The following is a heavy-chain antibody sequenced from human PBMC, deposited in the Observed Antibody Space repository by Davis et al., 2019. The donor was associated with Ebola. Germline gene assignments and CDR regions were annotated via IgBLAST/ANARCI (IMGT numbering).Heavy chain of an antibody. Sequence: GSLRLSCAASGFTVSSNYMSWVRQAPGKGLEWIGEINHSGSTNYNPSLKSRVTISADTSKNQFSLKLTSVTAADTAVYFCARHIVVVTPRGDWFDPWGQGTLVTVSS. J-gene: IGHJ5*02. CDR2: INHSGST. V-gene: IGHV4-34*01. D-gene: IGHD2-21*02. CDR3: ARHIVVVTPRGDWFDP. CDR1: GFTVSSNY.